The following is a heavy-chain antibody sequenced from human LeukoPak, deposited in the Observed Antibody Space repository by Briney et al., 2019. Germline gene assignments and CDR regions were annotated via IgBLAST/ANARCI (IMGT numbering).Heavy chain of an antibody. CDR3: AKDRKSGSYSRGAFDI. V-gene: IGHV3-23*01. Sequence: PGGSLRLSCAASGFTFSSYAMSWVRQAPGKGLEWVSAISGSGGSTYYADSVKGRFTISRDNSKNTLYLQMNSLRAEDTALYYCAKDRKSGSYSRGAFDIWGQGTMVTVSS. J-gene: IGHJ3*02. CDR1: GFTFSSYA. D-gene: IGHD1-26*01. CDR2: ISGSGGST.